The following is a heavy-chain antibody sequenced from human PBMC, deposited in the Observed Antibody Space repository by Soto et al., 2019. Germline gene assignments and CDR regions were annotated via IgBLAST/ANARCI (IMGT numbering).Heavy chain of an antibody. D-gene: IGHD6-19*01. V-gene: IGHV3-33*01. Sequence: QVQLVESGGGVVQPGRSLRLSCAASAFTFSSYGMHWVRQAPGKGLEWVAVIWYDGSNKYYADSVKGRFTISRDNSKNTLYLQMNSLRAEDTAVYYRAREFAASSGWAFVYWGQGTLVTVSS. J-gene: IGHJ4*02. CDR2: IWYDGSNK. CDR1: AFTFSSYG. CDR3: AREFAASSGWAFVY.